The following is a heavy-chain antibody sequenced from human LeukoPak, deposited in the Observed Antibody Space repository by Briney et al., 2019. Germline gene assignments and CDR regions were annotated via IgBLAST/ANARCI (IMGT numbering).Heavy chain of an antibody. D-gene: IGHD5-12*01. Sequence: GGSLRLSCAASGFTFSSYAMFWVRQAPGKGLEWVSTISGSAGSTSYADSVKGRFTISRDNSKSTLYLQMNSLRAEDTAAYYCARGFSVATRPCDYWGQGTLVTVSS. CDR2: ISGSAGST. CDR3: ARGFSVATRPCDY. V-gene: IGHV3-23*01. J-gene: IGHJ4*02. CDR1: GFTFSSYA.